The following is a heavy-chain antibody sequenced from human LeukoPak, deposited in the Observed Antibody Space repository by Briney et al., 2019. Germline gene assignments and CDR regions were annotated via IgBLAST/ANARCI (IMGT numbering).Heavy chain of an antibody. V-gene: IGHV3-48*01. CDR1: GFTFSIYS. CDR3: ARDYGSGSYYNPLDY. D-gene: IGHD3-10*01. Sequence: GRSLRLSCAASGFTFSIYSMNWVRQAPGKGLEWVSYTSSSSSTIYYADSVKGRFTISRDNAKNSLYLQMNSLRAEDTAVYYCARDYGSGSYYNPLDYWGQGTLVTVSS. CDR2: TSSSSSTI. J-gene: IGHJ4*02.